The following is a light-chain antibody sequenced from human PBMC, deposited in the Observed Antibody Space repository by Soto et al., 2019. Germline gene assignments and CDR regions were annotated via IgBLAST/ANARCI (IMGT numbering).Light chain of an antibody. CDR1: SSDVGSYNL. J-gene: IGLJ2*01. Sequence: QSALTQPASVSGSPGQSITISCTGTSSDVGSYNLVSWYQQHPGKAPKLMIYEGSKRPSGVSNRFSGSKTGNTASLTITGLQAEDEADYYCCSYAGSSNVVFGRGTKLTV. CDR2: EGS. V-gene: IGLV2-23*01. CDR3: CSYAGSSNVV.